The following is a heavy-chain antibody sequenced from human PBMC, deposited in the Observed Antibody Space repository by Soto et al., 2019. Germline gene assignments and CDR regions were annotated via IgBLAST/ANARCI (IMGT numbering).Heavy chain of an antibody. Sequence: ESGGDLIQPGGSLRLSCVASGLTVSSYHMSWVRQAPGKGLEWVSVILTVGSIYYADSLKGRFIISRDNSKNTLCLQMNSLRAEDTAVYYCATYSGSTGGLDPWGQGTLVTVSS. CDR2: ILTVGSI. J-gene: IGHJ5*02. CDR1: GLTVSSYH. V-gene: IGHV3-53*01. D-gene: IGHD1-26*01. CDR3: ATYSGSTGGLDP.